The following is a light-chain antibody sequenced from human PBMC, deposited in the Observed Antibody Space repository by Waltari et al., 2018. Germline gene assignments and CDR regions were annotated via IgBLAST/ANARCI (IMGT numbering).Light chain of an antibody. CDR2: ASN. V-gene: IGLV1-40*01. J-gene: IGLJ3*02. CDR3: QSYANSPEWV. Sequence: QSVLTQPPSVSGAPGQSVTIPRTGDRSNIGADYDVNWYQQLPGAAPKLLIYASNSRPSGVPDRFAGSRSDTSASLTITDLRPEDEADYYCQSYANSPEWVFGGGTKLTVL. CDR1: RSNIGADYD.